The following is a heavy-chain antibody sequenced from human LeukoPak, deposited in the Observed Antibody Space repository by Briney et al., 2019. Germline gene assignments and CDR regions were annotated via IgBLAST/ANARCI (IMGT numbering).Heavy chain of an antibody. J-gene: IGHJ4*02. CDR1: GGSISSGGYY. D-gene: IGHD4-23*01. CDR3: ARGMLVPVVTQTYYFDY. CDR2: IYYSGST. Sequence: SETLSLTCTVSGGSISSGGYYWSWIRQHPGKGLERIGYIYYSGSTYYNPSLKSRVTISVDTSKNQFSLKLSSVTAADTAVYYCARGMLVPVVTQTYYFDYWGQGTLVTVSS. V-gene: IGHV4-31*03.